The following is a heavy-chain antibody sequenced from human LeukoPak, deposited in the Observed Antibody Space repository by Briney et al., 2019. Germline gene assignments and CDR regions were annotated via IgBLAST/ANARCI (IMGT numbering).Heavy chain of an antibody. CDR1: GVTFSSYA. Sequence: GGSLRLSCAASGVTFSSYAMSWGGQAAGKGVEAGSAMSGSGGRTYYADSGKGRFTISRDNSQNTLYLQMNSLRAEDTAVYYCAKGVAAPVAFDYWGQGTLVTVSS. V-gene: IGHV3-23*01. D-gene: IGHD2-15*01. J-gene: IGHJ4*02. CDR3: AKGVAAPVAFDY. CDR2: MSGSGGRT.